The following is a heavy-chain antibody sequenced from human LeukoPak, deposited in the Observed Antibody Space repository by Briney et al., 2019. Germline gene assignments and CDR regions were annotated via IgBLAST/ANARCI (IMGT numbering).Heavy chain of an antibody. CDR3: ARGPNDYGDY. V-gene: IGHV3-53*01. CDR1: GFTFDDYA. J-gene: IGHJ4*02. Sequence: HPGRSLRLSCAASGFTFDDYAMHWVRQAPGKGLEWVSVIYSGGSTYYADSVKGRFTISRDNSKNTLYLQMNSLRAEDTAVYYCARGPNDYGDYWGQGTLVTVSS. CDR2: IYSGGST.